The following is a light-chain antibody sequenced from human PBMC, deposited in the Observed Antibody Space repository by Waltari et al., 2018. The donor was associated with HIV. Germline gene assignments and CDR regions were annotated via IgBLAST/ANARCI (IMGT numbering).Light chain of an antibody. CDR1: QRVSSY. CDR2: DAS. CDR3: QQRSNWPPYT. V-gene: IGKV3-11*01. Sequence: EIVLTQSQATLSLSPGERATRSCRASQRVSSYLAWYQQNPGQAPRLLIYDASNRATGTPARFSGSVSGTDFTVTISRLEPEDFAVYYCQQRSNWPPYTFGQGTKLEIK. J-gene: IGKJ2*01.